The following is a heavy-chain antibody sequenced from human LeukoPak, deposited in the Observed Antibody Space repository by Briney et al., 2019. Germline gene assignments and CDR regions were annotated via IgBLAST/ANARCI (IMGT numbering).Heavy chain of an antibody. J-gene: IGHJ3*02. Sequence: ASVNVSCKASGYTFTSYGISWVRQAPGQGLEWMGWISAYNGNTNYAQKLQGRVIMTTDTSTSTAYMELRSLRSDDTAVYYCARDSVTTVTPDAFDIWGQGTMVTVSS. CDR2: ISAYNGNT. D-gene: IGHD4-17*01. V-gene: IGHV1-18*01. CDR1: GYTFTSYG. CDR3: ARDSVTTVTPDAFDI.